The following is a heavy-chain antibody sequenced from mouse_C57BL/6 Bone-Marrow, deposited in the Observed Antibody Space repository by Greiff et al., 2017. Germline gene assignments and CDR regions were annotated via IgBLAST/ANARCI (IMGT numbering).Heavy chain of an antibody. J-gene: IGHJ4*01. CDR1: GYTFTDYY. Sequence: VQLQQSGPELVKPGASVKISCKASGYTFTDYYINWVKQRPGQGLEWIGWIFPGSGSTYYNEKFKGKATLTVDKSSSTAYMLLSSLTSEDSAVYFCAITTVVATVYYAMDYWGQGTSVTVSS. D-gene: IGHD1-1*01. CDR2: IFPGSGST. CDR3: AITTVVATVYYAMDY. V-gene: IGHV1-75*01.